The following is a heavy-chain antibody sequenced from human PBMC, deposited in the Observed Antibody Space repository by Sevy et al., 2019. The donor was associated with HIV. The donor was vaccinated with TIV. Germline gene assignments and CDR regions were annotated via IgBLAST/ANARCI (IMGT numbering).Heavy chain of an antibody. CDR2: IKQDGSEK. V-gene: IGHV3-7*01. Sequence: GGSPRLSCAASGFTFSSYWMSWVRQAPGKGLEWVANIKQDGSEKYYVDSVKGRFTISRDNAKNSLYLQMNSLRAEDTAVYYCARDSITIFGVVQRGSGFDYWGQGTLVTVSS. J-gene: IGHJ4*02. CDR1: GFTFSSYW. D-gene: IGHD3-3*01. CDR3: ARDSITIFGVVQRGSGFDY.